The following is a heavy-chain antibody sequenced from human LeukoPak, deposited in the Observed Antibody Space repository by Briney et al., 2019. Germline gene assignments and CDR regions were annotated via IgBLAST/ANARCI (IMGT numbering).Heavy chain of an antibody. J-gene: IGHJ5*02. Sequence: GGSLKISCKGSGYSFTSYWIGWVRQMPGKGLEWMGIIYPGDSDTRYSPSFQGQVTISADKSISTAYLQWSSLKASDTAMYYCARRITMVRGVISWFDPWGQGTLVTVSS. CDR1: GYSFTSYW. CDR2: IYPGDSDT. D-gene: IGHD3-10*01. CDR3: ARRITMVRGVISWFDP. V-gene: IGHV5-51*01.